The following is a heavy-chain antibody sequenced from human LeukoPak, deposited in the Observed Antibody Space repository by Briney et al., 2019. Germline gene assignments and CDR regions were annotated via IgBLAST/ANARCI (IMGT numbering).Heavy chain of an antibody. D-gene: IGHD2-2*01. CDR3: AKLSGYCSSTSCSGGI. Sequence: GGSLRLSCAASGFTFSSYAMSWGPEAPGEGLEWVSAISGSGGSTYYADSVKGRFTISRDNAKNTLYLQMNSLRAEDTAVDYCAKLSGYCSSTSCSGGIWGKGTTVTVSS. V-gene: IGHV3-23*01. CDR1: GFTFSSYA. J-gene: IGHJ6*04. CDR2: ISGSGGST.